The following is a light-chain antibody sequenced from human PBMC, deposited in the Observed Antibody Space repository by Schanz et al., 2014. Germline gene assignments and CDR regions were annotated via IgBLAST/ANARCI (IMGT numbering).Light chain of an antibody. CDR3: MQPLRTPPIT. CDR2: LAS. Sequence: DIVMTQSPLSLPVTPGEPASISCRSSQSLLHTNGYSYLDWYLQKPGQSPQLLIYLASNRASGVPDRFSGSGSGTDFTLKISRVEAEDVGVYYCMQPLRTPPITFGQGTRLEIK. V-gene: IGKV2-28*01. CDR1: QSLLHTNGYSY. J-gene: IGKJ5*01.